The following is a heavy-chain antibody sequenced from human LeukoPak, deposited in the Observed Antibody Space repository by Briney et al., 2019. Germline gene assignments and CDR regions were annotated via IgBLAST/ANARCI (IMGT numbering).Heavy chain of an antibody. V-gene: IGHV1-18*01. CDR1: GYTFTSYD. CDR2: ISAYNGNT. Sequence: ASVKVSCKASGYTFTSYDINWVRQATGQGLEWMGWISAYNGNTNYAQKLQGRVTMTTDTSTSTAYMELRSLRSDDTAVYYCARDPLINSGTGEDAFDIWGQGTMVTVSS. D-gene: IGHD7-27*01. J-gene: IGHJ3*02. CDR3: ARDPLINSGTGEDAFDI.